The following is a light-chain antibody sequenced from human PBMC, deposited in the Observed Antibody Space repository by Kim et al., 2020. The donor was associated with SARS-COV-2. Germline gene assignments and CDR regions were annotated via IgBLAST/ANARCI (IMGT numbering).Light chain of an antibody. CDR3: QVWDGSTDHYV. V-gene: IGLV3-21*04. CDR1: NSGSKN. Sequence: PGDAGKLPCAGNNSGSKNVQWYQQKAGQAPVLVISHDSDRPSEIPDRFSGSNSGNTATLTISRVEAGDEADYYCQVWDGSTDHYVFGTGTKVTVL. CDR2: HDS. J-gene: IGLJ1*01.